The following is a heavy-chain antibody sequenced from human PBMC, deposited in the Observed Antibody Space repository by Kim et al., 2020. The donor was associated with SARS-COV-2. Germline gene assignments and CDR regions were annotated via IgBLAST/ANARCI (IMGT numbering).Heavy chain of an antibody. Sequence: ASVKVSCKASCYTFTSYGISWVRQAPGQGLEWMGWISAYNGNTNYAQKLQGRVTMTTDTSTSTAYMELRSLRSDDTAVYYCARLYTDIVVGRGSKKADNWFDPWGQGTLVTVSS. D-gene: IGHD2-2*01. J-gene: IGHJ5*02. CDR3: ARLYTDIVVGRGSKKADNWFDP. CDR2: ISAYNGNT. CDR1: CYTFTSYG. V-gene: IGHV1-18*01.